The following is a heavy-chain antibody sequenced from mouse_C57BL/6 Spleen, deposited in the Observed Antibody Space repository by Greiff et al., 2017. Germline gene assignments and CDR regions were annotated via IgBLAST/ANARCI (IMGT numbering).Heavy chain of an antibody. CDR1: GYTFTSYW. D-gene: IGHD4-1*01. Sequence: QVQLQQPGAELVMPGASVKLSCKASGYTFTSYWMHWVKQRPGQGLEWIGEIDPSDSYTNYNQKFKGKSTLTVDKSSSTAYMQLSSLTSEDSAVYYGAINWASWFAYWGQGTLVTVSA. CDR2: IDPSDSYT. J-gene: IGHJ3*01. CDR3: AINWASWFAY. V-gene: IGHV1-69*01.